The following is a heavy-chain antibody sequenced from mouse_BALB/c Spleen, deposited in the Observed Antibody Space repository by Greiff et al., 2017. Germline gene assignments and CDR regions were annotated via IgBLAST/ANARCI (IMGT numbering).Heavy chain of an antibody. V-gene: IGHV1-63*02. J-gene: IGHJ4*01. CDR1: GYTFTNYW. CDR3: AREGGKGAMDY. Sequence: VQVVESGAELVRPGTSVKISCKASGYTFTNYWLGWVKQRPGHGLEWIGDIYPGGGYTNYNEKFKGKATLTADTSSSTAYMQLSSLTSEDSAVYFCAREGGKGAMDYWGQGTSVTVSS. CDR2: IYPGGGYT. D-gene: IGHD1-1*02.